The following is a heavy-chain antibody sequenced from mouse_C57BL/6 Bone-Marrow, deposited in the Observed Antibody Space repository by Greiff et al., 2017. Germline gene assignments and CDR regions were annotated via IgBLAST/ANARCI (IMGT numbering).Heavy chain of an antibody. V-gene: IGHV1-61*01. CDR3: TSEGEEPYYFDY. J-gene: IGHJ2*01. Sequence: VKLQQSGAELVRPGSSVKLSCTASGYTFTSYWIDWVKQRPGQGLEWIGNVYTSDSETPYNQKFNDQATFPIDKSSSTPFMQLISLPSEDSAVYYCTSEGEEPYYFDYWGQGTTLTVSS. CDR1: GYTFTSYW. CDR2: VYTSDSET.